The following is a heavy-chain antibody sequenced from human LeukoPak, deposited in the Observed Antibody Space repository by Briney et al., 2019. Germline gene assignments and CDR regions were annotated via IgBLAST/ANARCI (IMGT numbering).Heavy chain of an antibody. D-gene: IGHD6-19*01. J-gene: IGHJ6*02. CDR2: IYYSGST. CDR1: GGSISSYY. Sequence: PSETLSLTCTVSGGSISSYYWSWIRQPPGKGLGWIGYIYYSGSTNYNPSLKSRVTISVDTSKNQFSLKLSSVTAADTAVYYCARPSGWVPAYGMDVWGQGTTVTVSS. V-gene: IGHV4-59*08. CDR3: ARPSGWVPAYGMDV.